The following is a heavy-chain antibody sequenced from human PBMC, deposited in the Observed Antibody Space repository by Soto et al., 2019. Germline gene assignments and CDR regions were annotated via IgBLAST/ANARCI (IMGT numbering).Heavy chain of an antibody. J-gene: IGHJ4*02. D-gene: IGHD6-19*01. Sequence: QVQLQQWGAGLLKPSETLSLTCAVYGGSFSGYYWSWIRQPPGKGLEWIGEINHSGSTNYNPSSKSRVSIPVYTSKNRLSRELSPVNSADTAVYSCGSPALDAVVSAFDYWGQGTLVTVSS. CDR3: GSPALDAVVSAFDY. V-gene: IGHV4-34*01. CDR2: INHSGST. CDR1: GGSFSGYY.